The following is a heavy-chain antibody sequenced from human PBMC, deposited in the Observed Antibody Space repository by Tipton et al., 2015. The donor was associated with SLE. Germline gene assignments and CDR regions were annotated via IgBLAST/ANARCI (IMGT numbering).Heavy chain of an antibody. D-gene: IGHD3-22*01. CDR3: ARVFYDSSAYPYWYFDL. J-gene: IGHJ2*01. CDR1: GGSISSSSYY. V-gene: IGHV4-39*01. Sequence: GSLRLSCTVSGGSISSSSYYWGWIRQPPGKGLEWIGSIYYSGSTYYNPSLKSRVTISVDTSKNQFSLKLSSVTAADTAVYYCARVFYDSSAYPYWYFDLWGRGTLVTVSS. CDR2: IYYSGST.